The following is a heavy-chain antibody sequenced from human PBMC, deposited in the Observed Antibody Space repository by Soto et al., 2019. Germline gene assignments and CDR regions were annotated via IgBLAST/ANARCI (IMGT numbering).Heavy chain of an antibody. D-gene: IGHD2-8*02. Sequence: ASVKVSCKASGYTFTSYTMHWVRQAPGQGLEWMGWISTDNGNTNYSQKIQGRVTVTRDTSTSTAYMELSSLRSEDTAVYFCAGGGVYDYWGQGTLVTV. CDR1: GYTFTSYT. J-gene: IGHJ4*02. CDR3: AGGGVYDY. CDR2: ISTDNGNT. V-gene: IGHV1-3*04.